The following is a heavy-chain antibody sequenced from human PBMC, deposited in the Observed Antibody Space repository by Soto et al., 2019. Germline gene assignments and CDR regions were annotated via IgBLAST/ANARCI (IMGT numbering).Heavy chain of an antibody. Sequence: PSETLSLTCTVSNGSIRGYYWSWIRLPPGKGLEWIGYIYHSGSTYYNPSLKSRVTISVDRSKNQFSLKLSSVTAADTAVYYCARGITGTTRPYFDSGGQGTLVTVP. D-gene: IGHD1-7*01. CDR1: NGSIRGYY. J-gene: IGHJ4*02. CDR2: IYHSGST. V-gene: IGHV4-59*12. CDR3: ARGITGTTRPYFDS.